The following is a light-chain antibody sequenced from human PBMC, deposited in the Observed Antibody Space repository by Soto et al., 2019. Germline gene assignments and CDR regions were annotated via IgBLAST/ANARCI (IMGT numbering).Light chain of an antibody. Sequence: EIVVTQSPATLSLSPGERATLSCRTSQSVSFYLAWYQQKPGQAPRLLIYDASSRATGIPATFSGSGSETDFTLTISSLEPEDFAVYYCQQRSNWPRTFGQGTKVEIK. CDR1: QSVSFY. CDR2: DAS. CDR3: QQRSNWPRT. J-gene: IGKJ1*01. V-gene: IGKV3-11*01.